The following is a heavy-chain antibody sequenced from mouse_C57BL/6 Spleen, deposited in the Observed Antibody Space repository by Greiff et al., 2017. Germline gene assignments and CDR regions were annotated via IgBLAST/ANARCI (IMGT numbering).Heavy chain of an antibody. J-gene: IGHJ1*03. CDR1: GYAFSSSW. CDR3: ARGITTVVDWYFDG. D-gene: IGHD1-1*01. V-gene: IGHV1-82*01. CDR2: IYPGDGDT. Sequence: QVQLQQSGPELVKPGASVKISCKASGYAFSSSWMNWVKQRPGKGLEWIGRIYPGDGDTNYNEKFKGKATLTADKSSSTACMHLSSLTSEDSAVYFCARGITTVVDWYFDGWGTGTTVTVSS.